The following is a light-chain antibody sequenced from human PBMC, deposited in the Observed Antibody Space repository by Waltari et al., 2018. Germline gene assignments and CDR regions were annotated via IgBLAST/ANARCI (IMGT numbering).Light chain of an antibody. CDR1: TSNIGRST. CDR3: AAWDDSLNAWV. Sequence: QSVLTQPPSASGAPGQSVTISCSGSTSNIGRSTVNWYQQLPGTAPKLLIAIHNERPSGVPDRFSGSTSGTSASLAISGLQSEDEADYYCAAWDDSLNAWVFGGGTKLTVL. J-gene: IGLJ3*02. CDR2: IHN. V-gene: IGLV1-44*01.